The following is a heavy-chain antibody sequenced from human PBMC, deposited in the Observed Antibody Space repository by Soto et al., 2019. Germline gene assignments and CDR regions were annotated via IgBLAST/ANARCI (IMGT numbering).Heavy chain of an antibody. D-gene: IGHD3-10*01. J-gene: IGHJ4*02. CDR3: AKKFYYGSGTHVYHFDY. CDR2: ISGNTINT. V-gene: IGHV3-23*01. Sequence: GGSLRLSCAASGFTFSNYAMTWVRQAPGKGLEWISAISGNTINTYYADSVKGRFTISRDNSKNTLYLQMNSLRAEDTALYYCAKKFYYGSGTHVYHFDYWGQGTLVTAPQ. CDR1: GFTFSNYA.